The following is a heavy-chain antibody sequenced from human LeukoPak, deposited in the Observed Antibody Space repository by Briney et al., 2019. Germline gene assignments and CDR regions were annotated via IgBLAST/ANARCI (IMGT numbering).Heavy chain of an antibody. J-gene: IGHJ6*04. D-gene: IGHD3-10*01. CDR3: AKDSGSGRGLYYYGMDV. CDR2: ISSDGNNT. Sequence: GGSLRLSCAASGLIFSSYGMHWVRQAPGKGLEGVAVISSDGNNTYYADSVKGQFTISRDNSKNTLYLQMDSLRAEDTAVYYCAKDSGSGRGLYYYGMDVWGKGTTVPVSS. CDR1: GLIFSSYG. V-gene: IGHV3-30*18.